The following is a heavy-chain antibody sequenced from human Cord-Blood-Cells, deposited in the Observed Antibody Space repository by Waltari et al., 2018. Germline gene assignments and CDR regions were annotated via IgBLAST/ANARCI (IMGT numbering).Heavy chain of an antibody. V-gene: IGHV3-53*01. CDR3: ARSPRWGYYYFDY. J-gene: IGHJ4*02. CDR1: GFTVSSNY. D-gene: IGHD2-15*01. CDR2: IYSGGST. Sequence: EVQLVESGGGLIQPGGSLRLSCAASGFTVSSNYMSWVRQAPGKGLEWVSVIYSGGSTYYADSVKGRFTSSRDNSKNTLYLQMNSLRAEDTAVYYCARSPRWGYYYFDYWGQGTLVTVSS.